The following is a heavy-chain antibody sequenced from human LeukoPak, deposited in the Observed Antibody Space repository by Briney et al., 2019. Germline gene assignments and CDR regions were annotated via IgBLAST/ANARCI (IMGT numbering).Heavy chain of an antibody. CDR3: ARDYFNRMLGGMDV. CDR1: GFIYSSYA. V-gene: IGHV3-23*01. J-gene: IGHJ6*02. CDR2: ISHSGGST. D-gene: IGHD3-16*01. Sequence: GGSLRLSCAGSGFIYSSYAMSWVRQAPGKGLEWVSTISHSGGSTYYADSVKGRFTISRDNSKNTLYLQMNSLRAEDTAVYYCARDYFNRMLGGMDVWGQGTTVTVSS.